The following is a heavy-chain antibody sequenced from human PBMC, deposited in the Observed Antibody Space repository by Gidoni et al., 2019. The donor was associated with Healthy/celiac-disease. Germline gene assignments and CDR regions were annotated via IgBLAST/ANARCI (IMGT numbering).Heavy chain of an antibody. Sequence: QVQLQQSGPGLVKPSQTLPLTCATSGDSVPSNSAAWNWIRQSPSRGLAWLGRTYYRSKWYNDYAVSVKSRITIRPDTSKNQFSLQLNSVTPEDTAVYYCAREGRHSNFGLQGYFDLWGRGTLVTVSS. CDR1: GDSVPSNSAA. CDR2: TYYRSKWYN. CDR3: AREGRHSNFGLQGYFDL. D-gene: IGHD3-10*01. J-gene: IGHJ2*01. V-gene: IGHV6-1*01.